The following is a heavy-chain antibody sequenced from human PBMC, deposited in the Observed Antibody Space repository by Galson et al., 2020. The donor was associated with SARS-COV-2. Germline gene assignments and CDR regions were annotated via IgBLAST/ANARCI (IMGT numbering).Heavy chain of an antibody. CDR3: ARDPTYGDAEFYYYYGRDV. J-gene: IGHJ6*04. CDR1: GFTFSSYS. CDR2: ISSNSSYR. V-gene: IGHV3-21*01. Sequence: ESGGTLRLSCTASGFTFSSYSMNWVRQPPGKGLERVSSISSNSSYRYYADSSKGRFTISRDNAKNSLYLQMNSLGAEDTAVYYCARDPTYGDAEFYYYYGRDVWGEGSTVAVST. D-gene: IGHD4-17*01.